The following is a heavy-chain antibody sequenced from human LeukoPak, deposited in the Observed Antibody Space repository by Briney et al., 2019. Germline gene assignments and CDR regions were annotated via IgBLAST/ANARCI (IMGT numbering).Heavy chain of an antibody. CDR1: EYTFTSYY. V-gene: IGHV1-2*02. J-gene: IGHJ4*02. Sequence: ASVTVSCKASEYTFTSYYMYWVRQAPGQGLEWMGWINPKNGGTNYAQKFQGRVTMTRDTSISTAYMELSRLRSDDTAVYYCARGGDGSSWYSDYWGQGTLVAVSS. CDR2: INPKNGGT. CDR3: ARGGDGSSWYSDY. D-gene: IGHD6-13*01.